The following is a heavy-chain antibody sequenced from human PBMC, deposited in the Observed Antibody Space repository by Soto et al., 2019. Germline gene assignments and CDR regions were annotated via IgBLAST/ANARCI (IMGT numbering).Heavy chain of an antibody. V-gene: IGHV3-21*01. J-gene: IGHJ6*02. CDR2: ISSSSSYI. CDR3: ARGGQYSSSRGYYYGMDV. Sequence: GGSLRLSCAASGFTFSSYSMNWVRQAPGKGLEWVSSISSSSSYIYYADSVKGRFTISRDNAKNSLYLQMNSLRAEDTAVYYCARGGQYSSSRGYYYGMDVWGQGTTVTVSS. D-gene: IGHD6-6*01. CDR1: GFTFSSYS.